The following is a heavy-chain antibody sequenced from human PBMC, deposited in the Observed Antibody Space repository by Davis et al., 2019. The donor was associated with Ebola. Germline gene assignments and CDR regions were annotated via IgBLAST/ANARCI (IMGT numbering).Heavy chain of an antibody. Sequence: SETLSLTCTVPGGPTRSYYWSWIRKSPGKGLESVGYIYYTGSTNYSPSLRIRLTMSVDTSTNQFSLKLNSVTASDTAGYYCARMVVVAIPAAMPADWYFDLWGRGTLVTVSS. J-gene: IGHJ2*01. D-gene: IGHD2-2*01. V-gene: IGHV4-59*01. CDR3: ARMVVVAIPAAMPADWYFDL. CDR2: IYYTGST. CDR1: GGPTRSYY.